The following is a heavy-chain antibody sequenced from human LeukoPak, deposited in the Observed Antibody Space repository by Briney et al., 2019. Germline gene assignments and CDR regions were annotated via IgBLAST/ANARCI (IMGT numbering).Heavy chain of an antibody. CDR3: SGGYSMDV. D-gene: IGHD1-14*01. Sequence: QPGGSLRLSCAVSGFPFSNSWMYWVRQAPGKGLEGVANINKDGGGISYVDSLKGRFIISRDNARNSLYLQMNSLRVEDTAVYFCSGGYSMDVWGKGTAVTVSS. CDR2: INKDGGGI. V-gene: IGHV3-7*03. CDR1: GFPFSNSW. J-gene: IGHJ6*04.